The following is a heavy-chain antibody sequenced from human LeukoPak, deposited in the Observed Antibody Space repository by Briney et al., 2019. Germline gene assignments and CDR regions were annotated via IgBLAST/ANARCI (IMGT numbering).Heavy chain of an antibody. V-gene: IGHV1-69*06. CDR1: GYTFTSYT. D-gene: IGHD6-13*01. CDR3: ARDDSSTWRQY. CDR2: IIPIFGTA. J-gene: IGHJ4*02. Sequence: SVKVSCKASGYTFTSYTMHWVRQAPGQRLEWMGGIIPIFGTANYAQKFQGRVTITADKSTSTAYMELSSLRSEDTAVYYCARDDSSTWRQYWGQGTLVTVSS.